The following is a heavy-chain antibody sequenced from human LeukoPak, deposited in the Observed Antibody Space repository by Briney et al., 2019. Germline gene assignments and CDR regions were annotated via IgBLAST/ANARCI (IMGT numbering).Heavy chain of an antibody. J-gene: IGHJ4*02. Sequence: PSETLSLTCTVSGGSIDSWYWSWIRQPPGKGLEWIGYIYYSGSTNYNPSLKSRLTISLDTSKNQFSLKLTSVTAADTAVYYCARDFDTSGYYFHYWGQGTLVTVSS. CDR3: ARDFDTSGYYFHY. V-gene: IGHV4-59*12. CDR1: GGSIDSWY. D-gene: IGHD3-22*01. CDR2: IYYSGST.